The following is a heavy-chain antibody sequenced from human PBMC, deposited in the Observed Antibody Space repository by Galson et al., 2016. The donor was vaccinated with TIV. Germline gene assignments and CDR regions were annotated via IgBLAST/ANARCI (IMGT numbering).Heavy chain of an antibody. CDR2: ISYDGGDK. J-gene: IGHJ6*02. D-gene: IGHD3-22*01. CDR1: GFTFSAYG. Sequence: SLRLSCAASGFTFSAYGMHWVRQAPDKGLEWVAFISYDGGDKYYADSVRGRFTISRDNSKNMLYLQMNSLRAEDTAVYYCTKDTGTYFDSYYYGMNVWGQGTTVTVSS. V-gene: IGHV3-30*18. CDR3: TKDTGTYFDSYYYGMNV.